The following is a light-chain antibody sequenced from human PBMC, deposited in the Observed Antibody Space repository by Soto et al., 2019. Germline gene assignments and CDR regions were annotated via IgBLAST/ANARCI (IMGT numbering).Light chain of an antibody. Sequence: DIEFPRCPSTLSGSVGDRVTITCRASQTISGWLASYQQKPGQAPKLLTYQPYTLKRGVPSRFSGSRSGTEFTLTISSLQPDHFAPYYCQHYNSYSEAFGQGTKA. CDR2: QPY. V-gene: IGKV1-5*03. CDR1: QTISGW. CDR3: QHYNSYSEA. J-gene: IGKJ1*01.